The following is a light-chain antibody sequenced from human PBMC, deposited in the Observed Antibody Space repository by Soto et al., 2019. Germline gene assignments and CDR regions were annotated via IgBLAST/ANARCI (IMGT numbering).Light chain of an antibody. V-gene: IGKV1-39*01. Sequence: DIQMTQSPSSLSASVGDRVTITCRASQSISSYLNWYQQKPGKAPKLLIYAASSLQSGVPSRFSGSGSGTDFTLTISSLQPEDFATYYCQQSYSTLITFGQGTRLES. CDR1: QSISSY. CDR3: QQSYSTLIT. CDR2: AAS. J-gene: IGKJ5*01.